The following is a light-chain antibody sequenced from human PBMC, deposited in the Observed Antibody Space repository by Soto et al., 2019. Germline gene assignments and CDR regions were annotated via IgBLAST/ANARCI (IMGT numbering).Light chain of an antibody. J-gene: IGKJ2*01. V-gene: IGKV3-20*01. CDR3: QYYVSSHT. CDR2: GAY. CDR1: QSLSTY. Sequence: EVVLTQSPDTLSLSPGESATLSCRASQSLSTYLAWYQHKPGQAPRLLIYGAYNRATGIPDRFSGSGSGTDFTLTITRLEAEDFSVYFCQYYVSSHTFGQGTKLEIK.